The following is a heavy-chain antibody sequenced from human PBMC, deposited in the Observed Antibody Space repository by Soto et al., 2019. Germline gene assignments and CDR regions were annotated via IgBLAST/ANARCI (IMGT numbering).Heavy chain of an antibody. CDR1: GYTFTSYG. D-gene: IGHD3-3*01. J-gene: IGHJ4*02. CDR2: ISAYNGNT. CDR3: ARNFPPLDY. Sequence: QVQLVQSGAEVKKPGASVKVSCKASGYTFTSYGISWVRQAPGQGLEWMGWISAYNGNTKYAQKLQGRVTMTTDTLARKALMEARSLRSDDTAVYYFARNFPPLDYWGQGTLVTVSS. V-gene: IGHV1-18*01.